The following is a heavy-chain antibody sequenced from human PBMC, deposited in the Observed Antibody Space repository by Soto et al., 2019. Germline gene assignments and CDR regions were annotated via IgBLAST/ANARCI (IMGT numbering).Heavy chain of an antibody. CDR2: IVPMLGTP. CDR1: GGTFAKFI. CDR3: ARNGTYGSSLSPYSGMDV. V-gene: IGHV1-69*13. D-gene: IGHD3-10*01. J-gene: IGHJ6*02. Sequence: GASVKVSCKASGGTFAKFIMNWVRQTPGQGLEWMGGIVPMLGTPTYAEKYKGRITISATGSTSTAYMELTSLRSEDTAIYYCARNGTYGSSLSPYSGMDVWGQGTTVTVSS.